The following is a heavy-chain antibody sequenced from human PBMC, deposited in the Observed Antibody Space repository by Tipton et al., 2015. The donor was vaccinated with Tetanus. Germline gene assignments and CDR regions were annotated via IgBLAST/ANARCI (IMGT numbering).Heavy chain of an antibody. D-gene: IGHD2-2*01. CDR3: ARHVHGFGALLTPAATHYYYGMDV. CDR2: IHYSGST. Sequence: TLSLTCTVSGGSVSSGSYYWGWIRQPPGKGLEWIGSIHYSGSTYYKPSLKSRVTISVDTSKNQFSLKLSSVTAADTAVYYCARHVHGFGALLTPAATHYYYGMDVWGQGTTVTVSS. V-gene: IGHV4-39*01. J-gene: IGHJ6*02. CDR1: GGSVSSGSYY.